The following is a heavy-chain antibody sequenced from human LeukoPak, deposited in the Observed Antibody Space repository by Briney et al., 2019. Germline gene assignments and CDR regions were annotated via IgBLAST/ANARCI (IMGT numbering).Heavy chain of an antibody. CDR2: ISSSGRTI. V-gene: IGHV3-48*03. Sequence: PGGSLRLSCAASGFTFSSYEMNWVRQAPGKGLEWVSYISSSGRTIYYADSVKGRFTISRDSAKNSLYLQMNSLRAEDTAVYYCARQRGYSYVYWGQGTLVTVSS. CDR1: GFTFSSYE. D-gene: IGHD5-18*01. CDR3: ARQRGYSYVY. J-gene: IGHJ4*02.